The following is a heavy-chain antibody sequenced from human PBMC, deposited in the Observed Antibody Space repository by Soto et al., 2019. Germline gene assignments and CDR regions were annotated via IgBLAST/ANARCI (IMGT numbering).Heavy chain of an antibody. D-gene: IGHD5-12*01. Sequence: QVQLVQSGAEVKKPGASVKVSCKASGYTFTRSGISWVRQAPGQGLEWMGWISTYNGDTNYAQTFQGRVTMTTDTSTSTVHREERSLRSDDTAVYYCAREGVAPYYYYGMDVWGQGTPVTVSS. CDR1: GYTFTRSG. CDR2: ISTYNGDT. J-gene: IGHJ6*02. CDR3: AREGVAPYYYYGMDV. V-gene: IGHV1-18*01.